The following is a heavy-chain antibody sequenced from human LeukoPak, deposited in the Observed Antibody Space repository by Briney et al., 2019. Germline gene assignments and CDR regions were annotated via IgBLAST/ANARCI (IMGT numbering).Heavy chain of an antibody. CDR1: GYTFTSNY. Sequence: ASVKVSCKAFGYTFTSNYMHWVRQAPGQGPEWMGVISPSGGSTTYAQKFQGRVTLTRDMSTSTDYLELSSLRSEGTAVYYCARSRLCTSCEGDYMDVWGKGTTVTISS. J-gene: IGHJ6*03. D-gene: IGHD2-2*01. CDR2: ISPSGGST. V-gene: IGHV1-46*01. CDR3: ARSRLCTSCEGDYMDV.